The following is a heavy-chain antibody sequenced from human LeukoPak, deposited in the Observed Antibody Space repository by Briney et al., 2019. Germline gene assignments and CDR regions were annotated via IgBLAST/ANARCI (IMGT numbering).Heavy chain of an antibody. V-gene: IGHV1-18*01. CDR1: GYTFTSYG. J-gene: IGHJ4*02. D-gene: IGHD6-19*01. CDR2: ISAYNGNT. CDR3: AILIAVAGRLGGY. Sequence: ASVQVSCKASGYTFTSYGISWVRQAPGKGLEWMGWISAYNGNTNYAQKLQGRVTMTTDTSTSTAYMELRSLRSDDTAVYYCAILIAVAGRLGGYWGQGTLVTVSS.